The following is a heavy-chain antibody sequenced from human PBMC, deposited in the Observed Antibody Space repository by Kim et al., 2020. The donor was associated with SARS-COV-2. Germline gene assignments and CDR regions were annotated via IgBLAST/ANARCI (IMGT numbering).Heavy chain of an antibody. D-gene: IGHD6-19*01. Sequence: IKYAGSVKGRFTLSTDNAKNSLYLQMNSLRAEDTAVYYCARESDVAGNDYWVQGTLVTVSS. V-gene: IGHV3-48*03. J-gene: IGHJ4*02. CDR2: I. CDR3: ARESDVAGNDY.